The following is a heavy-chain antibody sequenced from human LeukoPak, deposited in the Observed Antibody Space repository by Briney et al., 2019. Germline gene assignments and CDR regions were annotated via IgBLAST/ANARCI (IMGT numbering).Heavy chain of an antibody. J-gene: IGHJ4*02. CDR1: GFTVSSYG. CDR3: AKQSGADRGHLDF. CDR2: ISYDGSNK. V-gene: IGHV3-30*18. Sequence: QPGGSLRLSCAASGFTVSSYGMHWVRQAPGKGLEWVAVISYDGSNKYCADSVKGRFTISRDNSKNTLYLQMNSLRAEDTAVYYCAKQSGADRGHLDFWGQGTLVTVSS. D-gene: IGHD4/OR15-4a*01.